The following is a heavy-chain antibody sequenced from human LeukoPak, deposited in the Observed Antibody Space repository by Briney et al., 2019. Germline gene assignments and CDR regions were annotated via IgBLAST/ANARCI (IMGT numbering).Heavy chain of an antibody. J-gene: IGHJ4*02. CDR3: ARGPYVWGSYRSVLYYFDY. D-gene: IGHD3-16*02. V-gene: IGHV4-34*01. Sequence: SETLSLTCAVYGGSFSGYYWSWIRQPPGKGLEWIGEINHSGSTNYNPSLKSRVTISVDTSKNQFSLKLSSVTAADTAVYYCARGPYVWGSYRSVLYYFDYWGQGTLVTVSS. CDR2: INHSGST. CDR1: GGSFSGYY.